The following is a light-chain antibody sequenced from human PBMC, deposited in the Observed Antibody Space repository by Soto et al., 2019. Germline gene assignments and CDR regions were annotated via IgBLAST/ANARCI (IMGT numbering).Light chain of an antibody. CDR1: SSDVGGYNY. CDR2: EVS. Sequence: QSVLTQPASVSGSPGQSITISCTGTSSDVGGYNYVSWYQQHPGKAPKLMIYEVSNRPSGVSNRFSGSKSGNTASLTISGLQAEDEVDYYCSSYTSSSTLYVFGTGTKVTVI. CDR3: SSYTSSSTLYV. J-gene: IGLJ1*01. V-gene: IGLV2-14*01.